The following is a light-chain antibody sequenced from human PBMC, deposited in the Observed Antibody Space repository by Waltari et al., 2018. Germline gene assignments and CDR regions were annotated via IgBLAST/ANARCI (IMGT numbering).Light chain of an antibody. CDR2: DAS. J-gene: IGKJ2*01. CDR1: QDISNY. Sequence: DIQMTQSPSSMSASVGDRVTITCQASQDISNYLTWYQQKPGKARELLIYDASNLETGVPSSVSGSGSGTDFTFTISSLQPEDIATYYCQQYDNLPPYTFGQGTKLEIK. CDR3: QQYDNLPPYT. V-gene: IGKV1-33*01.